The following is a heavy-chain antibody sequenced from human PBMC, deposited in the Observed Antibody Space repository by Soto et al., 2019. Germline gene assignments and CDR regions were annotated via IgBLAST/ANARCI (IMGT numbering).Heavy chain of an antibody. CDR1: GGSVNSGDYY. CDR2: ISYSGTT. J-gene: IGHJ4*02. CDR3: ARTNYDYVWGSYRFDY. Sequence: PSETLSLTCTVSGGSVNSGDYYWSWIRQPPGKGLDWIGYISYSGTTYYKPSLRSRITISLHTSENQFSLRLASVTAADTAVYYCARTNYDYVWGSYRFDYWGQGTLVTVSS. D-gene: IGHD3-16*02. V-gene: IGHV4-30-4*01.